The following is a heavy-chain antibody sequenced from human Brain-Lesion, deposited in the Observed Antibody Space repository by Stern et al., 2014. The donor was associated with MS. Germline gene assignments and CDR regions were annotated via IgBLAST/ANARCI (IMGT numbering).Heavy chain of an antibody. D-gene: IGHD2-15*01. CDR2: IYYSGNT. J-gene: IGHJ5*02. CDR1: GGSVSSTSYA. V-gene: IGHV4-39*01. CDR3: AGEEDIRYCSGGSCTGNWFDP. Sequence: VQLVESGPGLVKPSETLSLTCTVAGGSVSSTSYAWAWIRQPPGKGLEWIGTIYYSGNTSYSPSLQSRLTISLATSKNQFSLQLGSGTAADTAVYYCAGEEDIRYCSGGSCTGNWFDPWGQGTLVTVSS.